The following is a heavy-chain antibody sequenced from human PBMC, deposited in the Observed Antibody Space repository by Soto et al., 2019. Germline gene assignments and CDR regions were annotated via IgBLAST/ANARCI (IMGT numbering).Heavy chain of an antibody. D-gene: IGHD5-12*01. CDR2: IDPESGGP. V-gene: IGHV1-2*02. J-gene: IGHJ4*02. CDR1: GPTFIAYY. Sequence: QLVQSSAEVKKPGASVRVSCKTSGPTFIAYYIHWVRQAPGQGLEWMGWIDPESGGPTDEQKFLGRVTMTRDTSINSAYMDLNRLTSDDTAVYYCARVSVDVPEWGQGTLITVSS. CDR3: ARVSVDVPE.